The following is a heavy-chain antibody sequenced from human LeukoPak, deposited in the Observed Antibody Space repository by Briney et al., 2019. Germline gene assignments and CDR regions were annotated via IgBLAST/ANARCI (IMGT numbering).Heavy chain of an antibody. J-gene: IGHJ6*03. Sequence: ASVKVSCKASGGTFSSYAISWVRQAPGQGLEWMGGIIPIFGTANYAQKFQGRVTITTDESTSTAYMELSSLRSEDTAVYYCARGSIHYYYMDVWGKGTTVTVSS. CDR3: ARGSIHYYYMDV. V-gene: IGHV1-69*05. CDR2: IIPIFGTA. CDR1: GGTFSSYA.